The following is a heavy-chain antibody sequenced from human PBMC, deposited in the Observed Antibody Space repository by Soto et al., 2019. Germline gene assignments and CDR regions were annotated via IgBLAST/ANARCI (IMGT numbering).Heavy chain of an antibody. V-gene: IGHV3-64*01. J-gene: IGHJ4*02. CDR1: GFTFSSYA. D-gene: IGHD4-4*01. CDR2: ISSNGGST. Sequence: EVQLVESGGGLVQPGGSLRLSCAASGFTFSSYAMHRVRQAPGKGLEYVSAISSNGGSTYYANSVKGRFTISRDNSKNTLYLQMGSLRAEDMAVYYCAREVTHERYFDYWGQGTLVTVSS. CDR3: AREVTHERYFDY.